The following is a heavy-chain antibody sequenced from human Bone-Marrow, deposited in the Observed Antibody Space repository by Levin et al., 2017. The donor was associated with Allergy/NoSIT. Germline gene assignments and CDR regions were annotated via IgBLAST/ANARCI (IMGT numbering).Heavy chain of an antibody. V-gene: IGHV3-33*01. Sequence: GESLKISCVASGFTFSDYGMHWVRQAPGKGLEWVALIWYDGNKKYYADSVKGRFTISRDNSNNTLSLHMNSLRAEDTALYYCARDQSDSTTWSEYFYYGLDVWGQGTTVTVSS. J-gene: IGHJ6*02. CDR2: IWYDGNKK. CDR3: ARDQSDSTTWSEYFYYGLDV. D-gene: IGHD2-2*01. CDR1: GFTFSDYG.